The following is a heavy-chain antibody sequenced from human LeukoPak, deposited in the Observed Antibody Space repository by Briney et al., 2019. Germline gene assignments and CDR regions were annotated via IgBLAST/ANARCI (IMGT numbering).Heavy chain of an antibody. CDR1: GGTFSSYA. CDR2: IIPIFGTA. Sequence: GASVKVSCKASGGTFSSYAISWVRQAPGQGLEWMGGIIPIFGTANYAQKFQGRVTITADESTSSAYMELSSLRSKDTAVYYCARENIRDLGVFDYWGQGTLVTVSS. J-gene: IGHJ4*02. CDR3: ARENIRDLGVFDY. D-gene: IGHD3-16*01. V-gene: IGHV1-69*01.